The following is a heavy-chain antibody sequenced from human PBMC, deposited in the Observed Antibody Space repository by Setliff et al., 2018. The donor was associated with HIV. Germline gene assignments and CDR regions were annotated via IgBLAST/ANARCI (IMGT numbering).Heavy chain of an antibody. D-gene: IGHD3-22*01. CDR1: GGSISSHY. J-gene: IGHJ4*02. Sequence: TLSLPCTVSGGSISSHYWSWIRQPPGKGLEWIGYIYYSGSTNYNPSLKSRVTISVDTSKNQFSLKLSSVTAADTAVYYCARVIEGGSGSMDYWGQGTLVTVSS. CDR3: ARVIEGGSGSMDY. V-gene: IGHV4-59*11. CDR2: IYYSGST.